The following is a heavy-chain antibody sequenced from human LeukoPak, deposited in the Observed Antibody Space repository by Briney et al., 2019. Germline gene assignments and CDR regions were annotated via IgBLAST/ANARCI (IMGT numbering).Heavy chain of an antibody. D-gene: IGHD6-19*01. CDR1: GGSISSYY. V-gene: IGHV4-4*07. CDR2: IYTSGST. CDR3: ARDRGMIAVAGTGWFDP. J-gene: IGHJ5*02. Sequence: PSETLSLTCTVSGGSISSYYWSWIRQPAGKGLEWIGRIYTSGSTNCNPSLKSRVTMSVDTSKNQFSLKLSSVTAADTAVYYCARDRGMIAVAGTGWFDPWGQGTLVTVSS.